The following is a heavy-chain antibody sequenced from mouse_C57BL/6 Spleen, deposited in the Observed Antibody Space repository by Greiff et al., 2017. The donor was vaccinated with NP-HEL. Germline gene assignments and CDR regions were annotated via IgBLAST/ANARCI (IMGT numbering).Heavy chain of an antibody. CDR3: ARNPYGNYWYFDV. V-gene: IGHV1-18*01. CDR1: GYTFTDYN. Sequence: EVQLQQSGPELVKPGASVKIPCKASGYTFTDYNMDWVKQSHGKSLEWIGDINPNNGGTIYNQKFKGKATLTVDKSSSTAYMELRSLTSEDTAVYYCARNPYGNYWYFDVWGTGTTVTVSS. D-gene: IGHD2-1*01. CDR2: INPNNGGT. J-gene: IGHJ1*03.